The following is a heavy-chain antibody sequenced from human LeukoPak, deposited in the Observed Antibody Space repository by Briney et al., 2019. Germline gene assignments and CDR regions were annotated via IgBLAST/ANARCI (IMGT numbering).Heavy chain of an antibody. J-gene: IGHJ4*02. Sequence: ASVKVSCKASGYTFTSYGISWVRQAPGQGLEWMGWISAYNGNTNYAQKLQGRVTMTTDTSTSTAYMELRSLRSDDTAVYYCARVGGSGGSCSVIDYWGQGTLVTVSS. CDR1: GYTFTSYG. V-gene: IGHV1-18*01. D-gene: IGHD2-15*01. CDR2: ISAYNGNT. CDR3: ARVGGSGGSCSVIDY.